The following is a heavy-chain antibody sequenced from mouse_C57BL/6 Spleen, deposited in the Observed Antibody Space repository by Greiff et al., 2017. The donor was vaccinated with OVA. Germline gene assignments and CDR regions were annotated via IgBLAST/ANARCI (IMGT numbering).Heavy chain of an antibody. J-gene: IGHJ3*01. D-gene: IGHD2-4*01. Sequence: VQLQQPGAELVKPGASVKMSCKASGYTFTSYWITWVKQRPGQGLEWIGDIYPGSGSTNYNEKFKSKATLTVDTSSSTAYMQLSSLTSEDSAVYYCARRIYYDYVVWFADWGQGTLVTVSA. V-gene: IGHV1-55*01. CDR2: IYPGSGST. CDR3: ARRIYYDYVVWFAD. CDR1: GYTFTSYW.